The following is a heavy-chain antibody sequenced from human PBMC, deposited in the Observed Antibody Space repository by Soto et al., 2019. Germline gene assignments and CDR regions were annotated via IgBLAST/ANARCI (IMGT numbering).Heavy chain of an antibody. Sequence: SETLSLTCTVSGASIGRGGYYWTWIRQHPGKALEWMGHIHFSGETNYNPSLMGRLTMSIDTSTNQFSLNLAAVTAADTAMYYCARDQGGDLDYWGQGTLVTVSS. CDR1: GASIGRGGYY. CDR2: IHFSGET. V-gene: IGHV4-31*03. CDR3: ARDQGGDLDY. D-gene: IGHD2-21*01. J-gene: IGHJ4*02.